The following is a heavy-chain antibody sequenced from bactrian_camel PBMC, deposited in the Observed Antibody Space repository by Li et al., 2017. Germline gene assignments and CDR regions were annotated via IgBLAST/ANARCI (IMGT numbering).Heavy chain of an antibody. Sequence: VQLVESGGGSVQPGGSLRLSCDASGYTYSSNCMGWFRQAPGKEREGVAFVYFGGGRTYYADSVKGRFTISKDNTKNTVSLEMNSLQPEDTAVYYCASGITVVADRVVLDFGYWGQGTQVTVS. CDR1: GYTYSSNC. J-gene: IGHJ6*01. CDR3: ASGITVVADRVVLDFGY. CDR2: VYFGGGRT. D-gene: IGHD6*01. V-gene: IGHV3S40*01.